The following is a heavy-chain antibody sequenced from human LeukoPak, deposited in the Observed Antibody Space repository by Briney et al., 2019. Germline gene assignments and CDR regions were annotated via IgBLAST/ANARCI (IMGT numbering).Heavy chain of an antibody. CDR3: ARSPSGSSSRWFDP. CDR2: IYHSGTT. V-gene: IGHV4-4*02. CDR1: GGSISSSNW. J-gene: IGHJ5*02. Sequence: SETLSLTCAVSGGSISSSNWWSWVRQPPGKGLEWIGEIYHSGTTNYNPSLKSRVTISVDKSKNQFSLKLSSVTAAGTAVYYCARSPSGSSSRWFDPWGQGTLVTVSS. D-gene: IGHD1-26*01.